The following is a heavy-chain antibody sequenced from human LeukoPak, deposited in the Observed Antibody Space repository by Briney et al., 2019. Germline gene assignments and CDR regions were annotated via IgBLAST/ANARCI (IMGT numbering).Heavy chain of an antibody. D-gene: IGHD3-22*01. Sequence: PWGSLRLYCAASGFTFDDYGMHWVRQPPGKGLEWGSLFSGDGGSTNYADSVKGRFTISRDNRKNSLYLEMNSLTTEDSAIYYCAKDFSGYIDYWGQGTLVTVSS. CDR1: GFTFDDYG. J-gene: IGHJ4*02. CDR2: FSGDGGST. V-gene: IGHV3-43*02. CDR3: AKDFSGYIDY.